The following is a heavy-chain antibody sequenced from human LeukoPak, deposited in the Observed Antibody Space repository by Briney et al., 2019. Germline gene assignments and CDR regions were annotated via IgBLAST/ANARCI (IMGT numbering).Heavy chain of an antibody. Sequence: PSETLSLTCTVSGGSISRYYWSWIRQPPGRGLEGIGYIYYSGSTNYNPSLKSRVTISVATSKNQSSLKLSSVTAADTAVYYCARSVVTPVLSFQHWGQGTLVTVSS. V-gene: IGHV4-59*01. CDR1: GGSISRYY. D-gene: IGHD4-23*01. CDR3: ARSVVTPVLSFQH. J-gene: IGHJ1*01. CDR2: IYYSGST.